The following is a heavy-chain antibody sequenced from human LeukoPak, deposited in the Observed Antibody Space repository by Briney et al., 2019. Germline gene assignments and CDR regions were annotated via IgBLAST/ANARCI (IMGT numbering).Heavy chain of an antibody. CDR3: ARDIDTGYVGDAFDV. CDR1: GFTFTNAW. CDR2: ISSLGTSI. J-gene: IGHJ3*01. Sequence: AGGSLRLSCAASGFTFTNAWMSWVRQAPGKGLEWVSYISSLGTSIYYADSVKGRFTISKDNAKNSLYLQMNSLRAEDTAVYYCARDIDTGYVGDAFDVWGQGTKVIVSS. D-gene: IGHD5-12*01. V-gene: IGHV3-11*04.